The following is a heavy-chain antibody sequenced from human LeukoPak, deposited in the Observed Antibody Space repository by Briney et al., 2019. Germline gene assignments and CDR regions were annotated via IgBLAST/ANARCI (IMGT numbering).Heavy chain of an antibody. CDR2: IYYSGST. CDR3: ARVGYYYDSSGITAWFDP. CDR1: GGSISSGGYY. V-gene: IGHV4-31*03. D-gene: IGHD3-22*01. J-gene: IGHJ5*02. Sequence: ASQTLSLTCTVSGGSISSGGYYWSWIRQHPGKGLEWIGYIYYSGSTNYNPSLKSRVTISVDTSKNQFSLKLSSVTAADTAVYYCARVGYYYDSSGITAWFDPWGQGTLVTVSS.